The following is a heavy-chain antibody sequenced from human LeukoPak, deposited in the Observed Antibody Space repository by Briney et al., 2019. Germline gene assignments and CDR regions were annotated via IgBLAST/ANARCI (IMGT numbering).Heavy chain of an antibody. CDR3: ARGKGGDYVIYAFDI. J-gene: IGHJ3*02. CDR2: IIPILGIA. D-gene: IGHD4-17*01. V-gene: IGHV1-69*04. CDR1: GGTFSSYA. Sequence: SVKVSCKASGGTFSSYAISWVRQAPGQGLEWMGRIIPILGIANYAQKFQGRVTITADKSTSTAYMELSSLRSEDTAVYYCARGKGGDYVIYAFDIWGQGTMVTVSS.